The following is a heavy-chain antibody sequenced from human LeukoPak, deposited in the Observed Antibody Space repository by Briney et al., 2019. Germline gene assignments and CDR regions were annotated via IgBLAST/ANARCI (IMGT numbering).Heavy chain of an antibody. Sequence: PGGSLRLSCAASGFTFSGYYMSWVRQAPGKGLEWVSDISGSGGSTYYADSVKGRFTISRDNSKNTLYLQMNSLRAEDTAVYYCANYGSSIFGVGNPYFDYWGQGTMVTVSS. CDR2: ISGSGGST. J-gene: IGHJ4*02. CDR3: ANYGSSIFGVGNPYFDY. D-gene: IGHD3-3*01. V-gene: IGHV3-23*01. CDR1: GFTFSGYY.